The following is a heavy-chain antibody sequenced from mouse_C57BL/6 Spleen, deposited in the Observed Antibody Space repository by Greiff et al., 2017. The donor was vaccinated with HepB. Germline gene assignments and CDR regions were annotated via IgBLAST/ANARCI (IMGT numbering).Heavy chain of an antibody. J-gene: IGHJ1*03. CDR3: ARDPFSNYAKGWYFDV. CDR1: GFTFSSYA. D-gene: IGHD2-5*01. V-gene: IGHV5-4*01. Sequence: EVKLMESGGGLVKPGGSLKLSCAASGFTFSSYAMSWVRQTPEKRLEWVATISDGGSYTYYPDNVKGRFTISRDNAKNNLYLQMSHLKSEDKAMYYWARDPFSNYAKGWYFDVWGTGTTVTVSS. CDR2: ISDGGSYT.